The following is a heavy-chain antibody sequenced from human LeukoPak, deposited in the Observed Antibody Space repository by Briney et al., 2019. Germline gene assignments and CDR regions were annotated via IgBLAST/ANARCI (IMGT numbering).Heavy chain of an antibody. CDR3: AREAPEGSGYGGAFDI. J-gene: IGHJ3*02. CDR2: IYSGGST. V-gene: IGHV3-53*01. CDR1: GFTFSDYY. D-gene: IGHD3-22*01. Sequence: SGGSLRLSCAASGFTFSDYYMTWIRQAPGKGLEWVSVIYSGGSTYYADSVKGRFTISRDNSKNTLYLQMNSLRAEDTAVYYCAREAPEGSGYGGAFDIWGQGTMVTVSS.